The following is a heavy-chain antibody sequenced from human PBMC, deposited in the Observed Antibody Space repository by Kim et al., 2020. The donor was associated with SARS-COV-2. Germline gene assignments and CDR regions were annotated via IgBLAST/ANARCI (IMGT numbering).Heavy chain of an antibody. D-gene: IGHD6-19*01. Sequence: LKSRVTMSVDTSKNQFSLKLSSVTAADTAVYYCARVRTRLDYYYYYGMDVWGQGTTVTVSS. CDR3: ARVRTRLDYYYYYGMDV. V-gene: IGHV4-4*06. J-gene: IGHJ6*02.